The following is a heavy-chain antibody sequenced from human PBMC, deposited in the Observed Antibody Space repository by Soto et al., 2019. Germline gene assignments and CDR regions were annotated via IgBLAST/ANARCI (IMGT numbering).Heavy chain of an antibody. V-gene: IGHV1-2*02. CDR1: GYTFTGYY. J-gene: IGHJ5*02. CDR2: INPNSGGT. CDR3: ARYPIVVVPAAENNWFDP. Sequence: ASVKVSCKASGYTFTGYYMHGVRQAPGQGLEWMGWINPNSGGTNYAQKFQGRVTMTRDTSISTAYMELSRLRSDDTAVYYCARYPIVVVPAAENNWFDPCGPGTLVTVSS. D-gene: IGHD2-2*01.